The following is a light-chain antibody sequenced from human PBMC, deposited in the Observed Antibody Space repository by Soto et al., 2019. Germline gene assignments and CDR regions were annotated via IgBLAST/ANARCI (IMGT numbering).Light chain of an antibody. Sequence: ELVMTQARPTLHVSPPKPARLSCSTSQGLNRNLAWYQQKLGQAPRVLIYGASTRATGIPARFSGSGSGTEFILTISSLESEDFAVYYCHQYNTWPWTFGEGTKVDIK. V-gene: IGKV3-15*01. J-gene: IGKJ1*01. CDR1: QGLNRN. CDR3: HQYNTWPWT. CDR2: GAS.